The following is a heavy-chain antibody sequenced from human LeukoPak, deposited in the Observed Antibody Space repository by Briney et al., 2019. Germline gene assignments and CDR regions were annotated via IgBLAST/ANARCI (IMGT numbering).Heavy chain of an antibody. CDR1: GFTFSSYA. CDR2: ISGSGGST. J-gene: IGHJ5*02. V-gene: IGHV3-23*01. Sequence: QSGGSLRLSCADSGFTFSSYAMSWVRQAPGKGLEWVSGISGSGGSTYYADSVKGRFTISRDNSKNTLYLQMSSLRAEDTAVYYCAKVRSIAARLPAWFDPWGQGTLVTVSS. CDR3: AKVRSIAARLPAWFDP. D-gene: IGHD6-6*01.